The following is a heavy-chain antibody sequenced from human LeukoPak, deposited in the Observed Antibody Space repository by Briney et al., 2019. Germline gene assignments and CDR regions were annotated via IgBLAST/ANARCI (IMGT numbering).Heavy chain of an antibody. D-gene: IGHD3-16*01. V-gene: IGHV4-39*07. CDR1: GGSISSSSYY. Sequence: PSETLSLTCTVSGGSISSSSYYWGWIRQPPGKGLEWIGSIYYSGSTYYNPSLKSRVTISVDTSKNQFSLKLSSVTAADTAVYYCARVSYDYVWGSFDYWGQGTLVTVSS. CDR3: ARVSYDYVWGSFDY. CDR2: IYYSGST. J-gene: IGHJ4*02.